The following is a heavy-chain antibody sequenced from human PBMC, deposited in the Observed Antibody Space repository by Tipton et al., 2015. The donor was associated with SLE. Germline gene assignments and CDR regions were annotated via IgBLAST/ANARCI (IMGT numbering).Heavy chain of an antibody. V-gene: IGHV4-4*07. D-gene: IGHD4-11*01. Sequence: TLSLTCTVSGGSISSYYWSWIRQPAGGGLEWIGRISTNENTNYNPSLKRRVTMSVDTYKNHFSLKLISVTAADTAVYYCAREFLNPVTTVHYYFDLWGRGTLVTVSS. CDR3: AREFLNPVTTVHYYFDL. CDR1: GGSISSYY. J-gene: IGHJ2*01. CDR2: ISTNENT.